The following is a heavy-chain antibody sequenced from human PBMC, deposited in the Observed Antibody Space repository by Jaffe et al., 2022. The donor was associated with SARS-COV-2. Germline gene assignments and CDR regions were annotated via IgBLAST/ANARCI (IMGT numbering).Heavy chain of an antibody. Sequence: EVQLVESGGGLVQPGGSLRLSCAASGFTFSSYSMNWVRQAPGKGLEWVSYISSSSSTIYYADSVKGRFTISRDNAKNSLYLQMNSLRDEDTAVYYCAREGVAAGTDLYYYYGMDVWGQGTTVTVSS. CDR1: GFTFSSYS. D-gene: IGHD6-13*01. CDR2: ISSSSSTI. CDR3: AREGVAAGTDLYYYYGMDV. V-gene: IGHV3-48*02. J-gene: IGHJ6*02.